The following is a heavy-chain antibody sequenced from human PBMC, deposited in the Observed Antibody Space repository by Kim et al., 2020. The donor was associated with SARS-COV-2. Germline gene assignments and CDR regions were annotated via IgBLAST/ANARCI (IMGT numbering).Heavy chain of an antibody. D-gene: IGHD3-22*01. CDR1: GYSFTNYW. CDR2: IYPGDSDT. Sequence: GESLKISCKGSGYSFTNYWIGWVRQMPGKGLEWMGIIYPGDSDTRYSPSFQGQVTISADKSISTAYLQWSSLKASDTAMYYCARHFHTYYYVSSGYHAFDIWGQGTMVTVSS. CDR3: ARHFHTYYYVSSGYHAFDI. J-gene: IGHJ3*02. V-gene: IGHV5-51*01.